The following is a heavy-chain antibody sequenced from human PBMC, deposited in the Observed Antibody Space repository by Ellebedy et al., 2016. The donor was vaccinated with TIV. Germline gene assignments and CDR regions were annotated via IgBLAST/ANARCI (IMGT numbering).Heavy chain of an antibody. D-gene: IGHD1-26*01. V-gene: IGHV3-23*01. CDR2: ISGSAVST. CDR3: AKDMVFGDGKWEIDV. CDR1: GFTFSSYA. Sequence: PGGSLRLSCAASGFTFSSYAMSWVRQAPGKGLEWVSGISGSAVSTAYADSVKGRFTISRDNSKNTLYLQMNSLRAEDTAVYYCAKDMVFGDGKWEIDVWGQGTTVTVSS. J-gene: IGHJ6*02.